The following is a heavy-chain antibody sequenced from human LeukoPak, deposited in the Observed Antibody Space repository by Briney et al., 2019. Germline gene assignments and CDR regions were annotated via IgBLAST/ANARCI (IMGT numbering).Heavy chain of an antibody. CDR3: ARAGLGYCSSTSCTYYYYGMDV. J-gene: IGHJ6*02. CDR1: GYTFTSYG. Sequence: ASVKVSCKASGYTFTSYGISWVRQAPGQGLEWMGWINAYNGNTNYAQKLQGRVTMTTDTSTSTAYMELRSLRSDDTAVYYCARAGLGYCSSTSCTYYYYGMDVWGQGTTVTVSS. CDR2: INAYNGNT. D-gene: IGHD2-2*01. V-gene: IGHV1-18*01.